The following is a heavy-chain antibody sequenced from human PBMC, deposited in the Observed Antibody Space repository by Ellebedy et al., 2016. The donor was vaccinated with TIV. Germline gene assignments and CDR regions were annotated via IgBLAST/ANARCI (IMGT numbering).Heavy chain of an antibody. Sequence: AASVTVSCKGSGGTFSNTFSNTGISWVRQAPGQGLEWMGNIIPLFGTPNYAQKFRGRVTITADNSTSTVFMELSSLRSEDTAVYYCARERDYGRELFDYWGQGTLVTVSS. CDR1: GGTFSNTFSNTG. CDR3: ARERDYGRELFDY. J-gene: IGHJ4*02. V-gene: IGHV1-69*06. CDR2: IIPLFGTP. D-gene: IGHD4-17*01.